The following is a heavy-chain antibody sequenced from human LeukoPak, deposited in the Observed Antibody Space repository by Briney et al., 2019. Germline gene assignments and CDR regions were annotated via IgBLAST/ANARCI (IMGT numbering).Heavy chain of an antibody. CDR2: ISYDGSNK. Sequence: GRSLRLSCAASGFTFSSYAMHWVRQAPGKGLEWVALISYDGSNKYYADSVKGRFTISRDNSKNTLYLQMNSLRAEDTAVYYCARPRDGYNSGAFDIWGQGTMVTVSS. J-gene: IGHJ3*02. CDR1: GFTFSSYA. CDR3: ARPRDGYNSGAFDI. D-gene: IGHD5-24*01. V-gene: IGHV3-30*01.